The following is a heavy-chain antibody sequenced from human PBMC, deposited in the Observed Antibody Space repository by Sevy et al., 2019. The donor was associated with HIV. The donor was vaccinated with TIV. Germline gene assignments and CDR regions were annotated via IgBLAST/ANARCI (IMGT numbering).Heavy chain of an antibody. CDR2: ISSSSSCI. Sequence: GGSLRLSCAASGFTFSSYSMNWVRQAPGKGLEWVSSISSSSSCIYYADSVKGRFTISRDNAKNSLYLQMNSLRAEDTAVYYCARVRGSSWYYFDYWGQGTLVTVSS. V-gene: IGHV3-21*01. J-gene: IGHJ4*02. CDR1: GFTFSSYS. CDR3: ARVRGSSWYYFDY. D-gene: IGHD6-13*01.